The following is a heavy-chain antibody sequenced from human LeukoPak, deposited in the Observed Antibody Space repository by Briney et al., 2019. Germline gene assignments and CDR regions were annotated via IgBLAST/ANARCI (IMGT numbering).Heavy chain of an antibody. D-gene: IGHD6-19*01. CDR3: AREPTVAEYYFDY. CDR1: GGTFSSYA. Sequence: GSSVKVSCKASGGTFSSYAISWVRQAPGQGLEWMGRIIPILGIANYAQKFQGRVTITADKSTSTAYMELSSMRPEDTAVYYCAREPTVAEYYFDYWGQGTLVTVSS. V-gene: IGHV1-69*04. J-gene: IGHJ4*02. CDR2: IIPILGIA.